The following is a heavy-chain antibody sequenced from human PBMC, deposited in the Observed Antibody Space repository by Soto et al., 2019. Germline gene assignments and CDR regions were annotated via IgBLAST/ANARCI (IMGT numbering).Heavy chain of an antibody. J-gene: IGHJ5*01. D-gene: IGHD2-2*01. CDR3: ARDQYQELSLGSWFDS. CDR1: GGSISGDYY. V-gene: IGHV4-30-4*01. CDR2: IYHSGNT. Sequence: PSETLSLTCTVSGGSISGDYYWSWIRQTPGKGLEWIGYIYHSGNTYYNPSLRSRVSISVDTSKNQFSLKLMSVTAADTDVYYCARDQYQELSLGSWFDSWGQGTRVTVSS.